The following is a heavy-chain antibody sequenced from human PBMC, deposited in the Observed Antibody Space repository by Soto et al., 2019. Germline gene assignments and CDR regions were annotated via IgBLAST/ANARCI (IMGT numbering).Heavy chain of an antibody. CDR1: GYSFTSYW. Sequence: RESLKISCKGSGYSFTSYWIGWVRQMPGKGLEWMGIIYPGDSDTRYSPSFQGQVTISADKSISTAYLQWSSLKASDTAMYYCARCSAPSLFCYYYSCMDVWGQGTTVTVSS. CDR2: IYPGDSDT. V-gene: IGHV5-51*01. CDR3: ARCSAPSLFCYYYSCMDV. D-gene: IGHD3-9*01. J-gene: IGHJ6*02.